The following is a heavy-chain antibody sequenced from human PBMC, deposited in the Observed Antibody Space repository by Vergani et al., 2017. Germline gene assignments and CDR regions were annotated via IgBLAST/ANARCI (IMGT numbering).Heavy chain of an antibody. Sequence: EVQLVESGGGLVQPGGSLRLSCAASGFTFSDHYMDWVRQAPGKGLEWVGRTRNKANSYTTEYAASVKGRFTISRDDSKNSLYLQMNSLKTEDTAVYYCARESLGYDFTTIYYYYEMDVWGKGTTVTVSS. J-gene: IGHJ6*04. CDR1: GFTFSDHY. V-gene: IGHV3-72*01. CDR2: TRNKANSYTT. CDR3: ARESLGYDFTTIYYYYEMDV. D-gene: IGHD3-3*01.